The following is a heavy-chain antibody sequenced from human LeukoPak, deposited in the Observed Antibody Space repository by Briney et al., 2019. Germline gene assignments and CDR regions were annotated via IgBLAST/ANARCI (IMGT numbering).Heavy chain of an antibody. J-gene: IGHJ6*02. CDR1: GFTFGNHW. Sequence: GGSLRLSCAASGFTFGNHWLSWVRQAPGKGLEWVANIKQDGSEKYYVDSVKGRFTISRDNSKNTLYLQMNSLRAEDTAVYYCAKEGGVFISDMDVWGQGTTVTVSS. CDR2: IKQDGSEK. V-gene: IGHV3-7*03. CDR3: AKEGGVFISDMDV. D-gene: IGHD3-3*02.